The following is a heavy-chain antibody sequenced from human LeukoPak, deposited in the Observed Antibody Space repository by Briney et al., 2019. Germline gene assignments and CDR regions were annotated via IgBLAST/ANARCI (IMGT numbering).Heavy chain of an antibody. Sequence: SETLSLTCSVSGGSISGSGYHWAWIRQPPGKGLEWIGNIYDSGNTYYNPSLKSRVTISVDTSKNQFSLELNSVTAADTAVYFCARRCRSTSCYHYWGQGTLVTVSS. CDR2: IYDSGNT. J-gene: IGHJ4*02. V-gene: IGHV4-39*01. D-gene: IGHD2-2*01. CDR3: ARRCRSTSCYHY. CDR1: GGSISGSGYH.